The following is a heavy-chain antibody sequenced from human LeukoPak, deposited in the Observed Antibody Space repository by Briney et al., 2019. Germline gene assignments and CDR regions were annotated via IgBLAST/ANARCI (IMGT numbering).Heavy chain of an antibody. J-gene: IGHJ4*02. CDR3: ARVYYTYGPYYFDY. V-gene: IGHV3-48*01. CDR1: GFTFSSYI. D-gene: IGHD5-18*01. CDR2: INTRDTI. Sequence: GGSLRLSXAASGFTFSSYILTWIRHAPGKGLEWVSYINTRDTIYYTDSVKGRFTVSRDNAKNSLYLQMNSLRAEDTALYYCARVYYTYGPYYFDYWGQGTLVTVSS.